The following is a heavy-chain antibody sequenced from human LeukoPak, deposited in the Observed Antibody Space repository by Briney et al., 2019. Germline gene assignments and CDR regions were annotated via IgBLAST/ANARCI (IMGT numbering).Heavy chain of an antibody. CDR2: MNPNSGNT. V-gene: IGHV1-8*01. Sequence: ASVKVSCKTSGYTFTSYDINWVRQATGQGLEWMGWMNPNSGNTGYAQKFQDRVTMTRNTSISTAYMELSSLRSEDTAVYYCATDRLNWLLDPWGQGTLVTVSS. J-gene: IGHJ5*02. CDR3: ATDRLNWLLDP. D-gene: IGHD3-9*01. CDR1: GYTFTSYD.